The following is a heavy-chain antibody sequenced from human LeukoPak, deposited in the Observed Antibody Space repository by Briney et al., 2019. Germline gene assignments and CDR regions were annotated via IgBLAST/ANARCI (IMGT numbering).Heavy chain of an antibody. J-gene: IGHJ4*02. CDR1: GFIFSNYG. CDR2: IYYDGTNK. V-gene: IGHV3-33*06. CDR3: AKKMSITAASQVDY. D-gene: IGHD1-20*01. Sequence: GTSLRLSCAASGFIFSNYGMHWVRQAPGKGLEWVALIYYDGTNKYYADSVKGRFTISRDNSKNTLFLQMNSLRVEDTAVYYCAKKMSITAASQVDYWGQGTLVTVSS.